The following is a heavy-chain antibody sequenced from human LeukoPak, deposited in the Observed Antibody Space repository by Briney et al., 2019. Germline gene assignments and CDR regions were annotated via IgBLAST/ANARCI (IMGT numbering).Heavy chain of an antibody. J-gene: IGHJ5*02. CDR2: IIPIFGTA. V-gene: IGHV1-69*13. CDR3: ARDASHDYSNYGWFDP. D-gene: IGHD4-11*01. CDR1: GGTFSSYA. Sequence: ASVKVSCKASGGTFSSYAISWVRQAPGQGLEWMGGIIPIFGTANYAQKFQGRVTITADESTSTAYMELSSLRSEDTAVYYCARDASHDYSNYGWFDPWGQGILVTVSS.